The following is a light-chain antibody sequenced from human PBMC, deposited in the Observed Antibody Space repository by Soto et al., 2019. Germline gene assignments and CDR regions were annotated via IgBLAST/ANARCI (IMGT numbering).Light chain of an antibody. V-gene: IGKV1-33*01. CDR2: DAS. CDR1: QDIRKY. J-gene: IGKJ5*01. CDR3: QQHDNLPIT. Sequence: DIQMTQSPSSLSASVGDRVTITCQASQDIRKYLNWYQQKPGKAPILLIYDASHLETGVPSGFSGSGSGTDFTFTISSLQPEDIATYYCQQHDNLPITFGQGTRLDIK.